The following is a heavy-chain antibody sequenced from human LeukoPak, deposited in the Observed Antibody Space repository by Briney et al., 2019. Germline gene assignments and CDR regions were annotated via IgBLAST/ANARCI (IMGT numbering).Heavy chain of an antibody. CDR2: FDPEDGET. D-gene: IGHD1-26*01. CDR3: ETVGGSYRTYYFDY. CDR1: GYTLTELS. V-gene: IGHV1-24*01. J-gene: IGHJ4*02. Sequence: ASVKVSCKVSGYTLTELSMHGVRQAPGRGGEGMGGFDPEDGETIYAQKFQGRVTMTEDTSTDTAYMELSSLRSEDTAVYYCETVGGSYRTYYFDYWGQGTLVTVSS.